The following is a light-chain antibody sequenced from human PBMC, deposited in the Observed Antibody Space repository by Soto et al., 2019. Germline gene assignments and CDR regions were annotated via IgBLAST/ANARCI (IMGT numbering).Light chain of an antibody. J-gene: IGKJ1*01. Sequence: DIQMTQSPSSLSASVGDRVSVTCRTSQNITKFLNWYQEKPGKAPKVLIYVTSNLENGVPSRFSGSGSGTHFTLSISSLQPEDFATYYCQQSFSAPWTFGPGTRVEVK. CDR1: QNITKF. CDR3: QQSFSAPWT. CDR2: VTS. V-gene: IGKV1-39*01.